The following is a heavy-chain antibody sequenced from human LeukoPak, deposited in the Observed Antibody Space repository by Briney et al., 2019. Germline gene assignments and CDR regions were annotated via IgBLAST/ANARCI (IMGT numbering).Heavy chain of an antibody. CDR3: AVGRDIRVAGPGGYFDY. Sequence: PGGSLRLSCAASGFTFSDYHMNWIRQAPGKGLEGISYISPGGQTTYFADSVKGRVTLSRDNAKNSQSLQMNSLTADDTAVYFCAVGRDIRVAGPGGYFDYWGQGTLVAVSS. J-gene: IGHJ4*02. D-gene: IGHD6-19*01. CDR2: ISPGGQTT. CDR1: GFTFSDYH. V-gene: IGHV3-11*01.